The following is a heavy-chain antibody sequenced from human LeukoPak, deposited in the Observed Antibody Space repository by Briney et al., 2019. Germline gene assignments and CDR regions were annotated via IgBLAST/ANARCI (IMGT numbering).Heavy chain of an antibody. V-gene: IGHV1-46*01. J-gene: IGHJ4*02. Sequence: ASVKVSCKASGYTFTSYYMHWVRQAPGQGLEWMGIINPSGGSTSYAQKFQGRVTMTRDTSTSTVYMELSSLRSEDTAVYYCARGGRPLEGKRSTGLQYYFDYWGQGTLVTVSS. CDR2: INPSGGST. CDR3: ARGGRPLEGKRSTGLQYYFDY. CDR1: GYTFTSYY. D-gene: IGHD5/OR15-5a*01.